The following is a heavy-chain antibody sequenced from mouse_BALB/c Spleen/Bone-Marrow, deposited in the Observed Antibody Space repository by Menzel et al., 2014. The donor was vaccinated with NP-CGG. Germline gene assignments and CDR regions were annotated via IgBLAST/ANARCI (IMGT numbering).Heavy chain of an antibody. CDR2: IHYSGST. D-gene: IGHD2-4*01. CDR3: ARDYDYPWFAY. CDR1: GYSIXSGYN. V-gene: IGHV3-1*02. J-gene: IGHJ3*01. Sequence: EVKLMESGPDLVKPSQSLSLTCTVTGYSIXSGYNWHWIRQFPGNKLEWMGYIHYSGSTDYNPSLKSRISITRDTSKNQFFLQLISVTTEDTATYYCARDYDYPWFAYWGQGTLVTVSA.